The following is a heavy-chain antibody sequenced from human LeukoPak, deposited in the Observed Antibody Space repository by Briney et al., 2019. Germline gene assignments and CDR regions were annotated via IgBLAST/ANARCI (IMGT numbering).Heavy chain of an antibody. J-gene: IGHJ6*02. CDR2: INHSGST. Sequence: SETLSLTCAVYGGSFSGYYWSWIRQPPGKGLEWIGEINHSGSTNYNPSLKSRVTISVDTSKNQFSLKLSSVTAADTAVYYCARGYRSYYYGSGSYTPSYYGMDVWGQGTTVTVSS. D-gene: IGHD3-10*01. CDR1: GGSFSGYY. CDR3: ARGYRSYYYGSGSYTPSYYGMDV. V-gene: IGHV4-34*01.